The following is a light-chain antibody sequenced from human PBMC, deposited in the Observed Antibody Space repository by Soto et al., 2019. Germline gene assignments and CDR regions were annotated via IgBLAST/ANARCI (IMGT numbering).Light chain of an antibody. CDR1: QSVSSSY. J-gene: IGKJ3*01. CDR2: GAS. V-gene: IGKV3-20*01. CDR3: QQYGSSPPRFT. Sequence: EIVLTQSPGTLSLSPGERATLSCRASQSVSSSYLAWYQQKPGQAPRLLIYGASSRATGIPDRFSGSGSGTDFTLTISRLEPEGFAVYYCQQYGSSPPRFTFGPGTKVDIK.